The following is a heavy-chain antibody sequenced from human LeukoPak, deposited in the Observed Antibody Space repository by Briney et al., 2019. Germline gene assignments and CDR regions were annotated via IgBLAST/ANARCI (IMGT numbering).Heavy chain of an antibody. Sequence: SETLSLTCTVSGGSISSSSYYWGWLRQPPGKGLEWIGSIYYSGSTYYNPSLKSRVTISVDTSKNQFSLKLSSVTAADTAVYYCARDKNVVPAAIIALFDYWGQGTLVTVSS. V-gene: IGHV4-39*07. CDR2: IYYSGST. CDR3: ARDKNVVPAAIIALFDY. J-gene: IGHJ4*02. CDR1: GGSISSSSYY. D-gene: IGHD2-2*02.